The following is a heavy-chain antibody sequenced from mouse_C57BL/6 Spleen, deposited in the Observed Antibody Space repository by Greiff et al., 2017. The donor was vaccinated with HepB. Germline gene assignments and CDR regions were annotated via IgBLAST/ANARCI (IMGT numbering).Heavy chain of an antibody. D-gene: IGHD2-4*01. Sequence: VQLKESGPELVKPGASVKISCKASGYAFSSSWMNWVKQSPEKSLEWIGEINPSTGGTTYNQKFKAKATLTVDKSSSTAYMQLKSLTSEDSAVYYCARNYDYDGGAWFAYWGQGTLVTVSA. V-gene: IGHV1-42*01. CDR1: GYAFSSSW. CDR2: INPSTGGT. J-gene: IGHJ3*01. CDR3: ARNYDYDGGAWFAY.